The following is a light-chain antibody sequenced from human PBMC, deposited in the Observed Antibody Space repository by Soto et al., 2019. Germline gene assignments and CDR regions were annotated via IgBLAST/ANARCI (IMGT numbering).Light chain of an antibody. J-gene: IGLJ1*01. CDR3: AAWDDSLSAFYV. CDR1: SSNIGSNY. V-gene: IGLV1-47*01. Sequence: QSVLTQPPSASGTPGQRVTIYCSGSSSNIGSNYVYWYQQLPGTAPKLLIYRNNQRPSGVPDRFSGSKSGTSASLAISGLRSEDEADYYCAAWDDSLSAFYVFGTGTKLTVL. CDR2: RNN.